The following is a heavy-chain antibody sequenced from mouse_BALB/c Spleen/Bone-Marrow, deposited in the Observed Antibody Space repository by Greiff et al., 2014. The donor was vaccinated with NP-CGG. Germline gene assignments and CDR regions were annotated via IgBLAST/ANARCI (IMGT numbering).Heavy chain of an antibody. Sequence: QVQLKESGPGLVAPSQSLSITCTVSGFSLTTYGVHWVRQPPGKGLEWLGVLWADGSTNYNSALMSRLSISKDNSKSQVFLKMNSLQTDDTAMYYCARITTATGARDYWGQGTSVTVSS. J-gene: IGHJ4*01. V-gene: IGHV2-9*02. CDR3: ARITTATGARDY. CDR2: LWADGST. D-gene: IGHD1-2*01. CDR1: GFSLTTYG.